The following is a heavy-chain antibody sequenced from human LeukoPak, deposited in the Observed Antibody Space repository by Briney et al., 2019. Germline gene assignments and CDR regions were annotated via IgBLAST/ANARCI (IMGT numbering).Heavy chain of an antibody. Sequence: GRSLRLSCAASGFTFSSYGMHWVRQAPGKGLEWVAVISYDGSNKYYADSVKGRFTISRDNSKNTLYLQMNSLRAEDTAVYYCAGEYSSSYLRYWGQGTLVTVSS. J-gene: IGHJ4*02. CDR1: GFTFSSYG. CDR2: ISYDGSNK. CDR3: AGEYSSSYLRY. D-gene: IGHD6-6*01. V-gene: IGHV3-30*03.